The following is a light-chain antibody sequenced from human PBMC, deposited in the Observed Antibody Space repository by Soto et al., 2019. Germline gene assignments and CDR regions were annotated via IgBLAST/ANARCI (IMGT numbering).Light chain of an antibody. J-gene: IGKJ5*01. CDR3: QQRNIWPPVT. CDR2: GAF. V-gene: IGKV3-11*01. Sequence: ENVMTLSPATLSVSTGERATLSCRASQSVRDYLAWYQQKPGQAPRLVIYGAFNRATGIPARFSGSGSGTDFTLTISSLEPEDFAVYYCQQRNIWPPVTFGQGTRLEI. CDR1: QSVRDY.